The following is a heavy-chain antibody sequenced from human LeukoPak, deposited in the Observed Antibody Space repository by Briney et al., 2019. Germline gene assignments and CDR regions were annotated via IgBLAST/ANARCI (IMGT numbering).Heavy chain of an antibody. J-gene: IGHJ4*02. D-gene: IGHD6-13*01. CDR1: GGSISSHS. Sequence: SETLSLTCIVSGGSISSHSWSWIRQPPGKGLEWVGFINYNGNTNYNPSLKSRVTISGDTSKNLFSLKVSSVTAADTAVYYCARAAPAPQQLPGGDFDYWGQGTLVTVSS. V-gene: IGHV4-59*11. CDR3: ARAAPAPQQLPGGDFDY. CDR2: INYNGNT.